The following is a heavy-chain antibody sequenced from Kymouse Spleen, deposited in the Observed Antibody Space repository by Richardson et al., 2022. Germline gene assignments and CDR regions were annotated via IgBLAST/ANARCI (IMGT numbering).Heavy chain of an antibody. Sequence: QVQLVESGGGVVQPGRSLRLSCAASGFTFSSYGMHWVRQAPGKGLEWVAVIWYDGSNKYYADSVKGRFTISRDNSKNTLYLQMNSLRAEDTAVYYCARDRNYTDYYYGMDVWGQGTTVTVSS. J-gene: IGHJ6*02. CDR3: ARDRNYTDYYYGMDV. V-gene: IGHV3-33*01. CDR1: GFTFSSYG. D-gene: IGHD4-11,IGHD1-7*01,IGHD4-11*01. CDR2: IWYDGSNK.